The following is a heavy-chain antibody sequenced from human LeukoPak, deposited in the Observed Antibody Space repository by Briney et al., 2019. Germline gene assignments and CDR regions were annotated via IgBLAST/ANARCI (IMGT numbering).Heavy chain of an antibody. V-gene: IGHV3-21*01. CDR3: ARDPYGSGSYYNGAYYFDY. CDR1: GFTFSSYS. J-gene: IGHJ4*02. D-gene: IGHD3-10*01. Sequence: GGSLRLSCAASGFTFSSYSMNWVRQAPGKGLEWVSSISSSSSYIYYADSVKGRFTISRDNAKNSLYLQMNSLRAEDTAVYYCARDPYGSGSYYNGAYYFDYWGQGTLVTVSS. CDR2: ISSSSSYI.